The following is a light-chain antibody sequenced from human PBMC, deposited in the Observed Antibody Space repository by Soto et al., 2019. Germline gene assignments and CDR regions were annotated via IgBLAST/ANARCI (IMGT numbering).Light chain of an antibody. CDR1: QSVSSN. Sequence: EIVMTHSPATLSVSPGERATLSCRASQSVSSNLAWYQQKPGQAPRLLIYGASTRATGIPARFSGSGSGTEFTLTISSLQSEDFAVYYCQQYNNWPRTFGQGTKVDNK. V-gene: IGKV3-15*01. CDR3: QQYNNWPRT. CDR2: GAS. J-gene: IGKJ1*01.